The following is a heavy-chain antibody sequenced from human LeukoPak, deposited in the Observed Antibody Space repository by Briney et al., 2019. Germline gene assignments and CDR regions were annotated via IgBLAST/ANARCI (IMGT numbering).Heavy chain of an antibody. CDR3: ATREYSSSSAPLDY. CDR1: GYTFTSYG. D-gene: IGHD6-6*01. CDR2: ISAYNGNT. J-gene: IGHJ4*02. Sequence: GASVKVSCKASGYTFTSYGISWVRQAPGQGLEWMGWISAYNGNTNYAQKLQGRVTMTTDTSTSTAYMELRSLRSDDTAVYYCATREYSSSSAPLDYWGQGTLVTVSS. V-gene: IGHV1-18*01.